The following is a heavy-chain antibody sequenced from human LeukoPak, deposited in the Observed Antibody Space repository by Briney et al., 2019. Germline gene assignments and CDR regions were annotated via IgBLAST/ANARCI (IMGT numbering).Heavy chain of an antibody. CDR1: GYTFTGYY. J-gene: IGHJ5*02. Sequence: ASVKVSCKASGYTFTGYYMHWVRQAPGQGLEWMGWINPNSGGTNYAQKFQGRVTMTRDTSISTAYMELSRLRSDDTAVYYCAHSPIDYSSEFDPWGQGTLVTVSS. CDR3: AHSPIDYSSEFDP. V-gene: IGHV1-2*02. CDR2: INPNSGGT. D-gene: IGHD6-19*01.